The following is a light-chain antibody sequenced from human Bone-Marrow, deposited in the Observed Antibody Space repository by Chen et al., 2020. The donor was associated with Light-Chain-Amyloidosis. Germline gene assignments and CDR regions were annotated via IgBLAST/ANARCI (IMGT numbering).Light chain of an antibody. Sequence: SYELTQPPSVSVSPGQTARLTCSGDDLPTKYAYWYQQTPAQAPLTVIHKDTERPSGISVRFSGSSSGTTATLTISGVQAEDEADYHCQSADSSGTYAVIFGGGTKLTVL. CDR2: KDT. J-gene: IGLJ2*01. CDR1: DLPTKY. V-gene: IGLV3-25*03. CDR3: QSADSSGTYAVI.